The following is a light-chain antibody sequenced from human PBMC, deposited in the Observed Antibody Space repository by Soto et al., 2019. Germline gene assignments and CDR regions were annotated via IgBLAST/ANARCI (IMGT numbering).Light chain of an antibody. Sequence: QSVLTQPPSASGTPGQRVTISCSGSSSNSGSKTVNWYQQLPGTAPKLLIYSNNQRPSGVPDRFSGSKSGTSASLAISGLQSEDEADYYCAAWDDSLNVVVFGGGTQLTVL. CDR1: SSNSGSKT. V-gene: IGLV1-44*01. CDR2: SNN. CDR3: AAWDDSLNVVV. J-gene: IGLJ2*01.